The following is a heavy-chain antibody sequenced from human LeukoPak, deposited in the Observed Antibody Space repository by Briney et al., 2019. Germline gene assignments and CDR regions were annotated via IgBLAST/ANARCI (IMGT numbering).Heavy chain of an antibody. V-gene: IGHV3-21*01. CDR3: ARDGLDLPI. CDR2: ISETSGYI. J-gene: IGHJ4*02. D-gene: IGHD1-7*01. CDR1: GFTFSSYW. Sequence: GGSLRLSCAVSGFTFSSYWMSWVRQAPGKGLEWVSSISETSGYIYYADSVKGRFTISRDNAKNSLYLQMNSLRAEDTAVYYCARDGLDLPIWGQGTLVTVSS.